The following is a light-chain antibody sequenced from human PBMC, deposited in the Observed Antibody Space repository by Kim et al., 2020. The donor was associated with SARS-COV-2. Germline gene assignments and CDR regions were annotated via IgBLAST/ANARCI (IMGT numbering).Light chain of an antibody. CDR1: SGHSSYA. J-gene: IGLJ3*02. Sequence: QLVLTQSPSASASLGASVKLTCTLSSGHSSYAIAWHQQQPEKGPRYLMKLNSDGSHSKGDGIPDRFSGSSSGAERYLTISSLQSEDEADYYCQTWGTGIPSFGGGTQLTVL. CDR3: QTWGTGIPS. V-gene: IGLV4-69*01. CDR2: LNSDGSH.